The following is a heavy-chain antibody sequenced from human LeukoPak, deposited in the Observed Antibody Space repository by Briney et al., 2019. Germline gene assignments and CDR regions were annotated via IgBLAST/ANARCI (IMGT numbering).Heavy chain of an antibody. CDR2: IYYSGST. D-gene: IGHD5-24*01. V-gene: IGHV4-39*07. J-gene: IGHJ4*02. CDR3: AILPSGRWLQLVADY. Sequence: SETLSLTCTVSGGSISSSSYYWGWIRQPPGKGLEWIGSIYYSGSTYYNPSLKSRVTISVDTSKNQFSLKLSSVTAADTAVYYCAILPSGRWLQLVADYWGQGTLGTVSS. CDR1: GGSISSSSYY.